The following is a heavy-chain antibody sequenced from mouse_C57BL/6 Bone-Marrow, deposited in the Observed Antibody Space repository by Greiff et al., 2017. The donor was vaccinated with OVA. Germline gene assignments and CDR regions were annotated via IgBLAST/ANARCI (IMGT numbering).Heavy chain of an antibody. CDR2: INPNNGGT. D-gene: IGHD2-1*01. CDR1: GYTFTDYY. J-gene: IGHJ3*01. CDR3: ARPIYYGNYSFAY. V-gene: IGHV1-26*01. Sequence: EVQLQQSGPELVKPGASVKISCKASGYTFTDYYMNWVKQSHGKSLEWIGDINPNNGGTSYNQKFKGKATLTVDKSSSTAYMELRSLTSEDSAVYYCARPIYYGNYSFAYWGQGTLVTVSA.